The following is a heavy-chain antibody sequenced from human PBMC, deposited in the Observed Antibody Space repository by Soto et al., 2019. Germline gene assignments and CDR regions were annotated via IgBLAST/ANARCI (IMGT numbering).Heavy chain of an antibody. CDR1: GGSFGGYY. D-gene: IGHD5-12*01. CDR3: ARGSIVATIDY. CDR2: INHSGST. J-gene: IGHJ4*02. V-gene: IGHV4-34*01. Sequence: SETLSLTCAVYGGSFGGYYWSWIHQPPGKGPEWIGEINHSGSTNYNPSLKSRVTISVDTSKNQFSLKLSSVTAADTAVYYCARGSIVATIDYWGQGTLVPVSS.